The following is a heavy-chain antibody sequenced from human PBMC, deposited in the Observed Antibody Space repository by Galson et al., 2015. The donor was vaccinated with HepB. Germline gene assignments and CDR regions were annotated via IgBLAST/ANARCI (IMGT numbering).Heavy chain of an antibody. J-gene: IGHJ6*02. V-gene: IGHV6-1*01. D-gene: IGHD3-9*01. CDR2: TYYRSKWYN. CDR3: AREGVDWLLPTYYYYGMDV. CDR1: GDSVSSNSAA. Sequence: CAISGDSVSSNSAAWNWIRQSPSRGLEWLGRTYYRSKWYNDYAVSVKSRITINPDTSKNQFSLQLNSVTPEDTAVYYCAREGVDWLLPTYYYYGMDVWGQGTTVTVSS.